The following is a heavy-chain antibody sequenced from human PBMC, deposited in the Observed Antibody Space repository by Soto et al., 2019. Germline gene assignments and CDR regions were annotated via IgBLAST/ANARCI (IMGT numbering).Heavy chain of an antibody. V-gene: IGHV3-48*02. D-gene: IGHD3-10*01. Sequence: QLVESGGGSVQPGGSLRLSCAAAGLRFRGCSMAWVRQAPGKGLEWVAYIGVGSSPIYYADSVQGRFTVSRDDARNSLSLQMDGLRDEDTAIYYCSGSRDGFGWGQGTLVTVS. CDR3: SGSRDGFG. CDR1: GLRFRGCS. J-gene: IGHJ4*02. CDR2: IGVGSSPI.